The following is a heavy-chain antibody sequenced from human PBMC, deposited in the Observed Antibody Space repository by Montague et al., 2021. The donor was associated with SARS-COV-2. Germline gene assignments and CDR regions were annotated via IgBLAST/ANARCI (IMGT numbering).Heavy chain of an antibody. J-gene: IGHJ3*02. Sequence: SETLSLTCTVSGGSISSSGYYWGWIRQPPGKGLEWIGSIYYSRSTYYNPSLKSRVTISVDTSKNQFSLKLSSVAAADTAVYYCARFPTSYYYDSKAAPATPDAFDIWGQGTMVTVSS. V-gene: IGHV4-39*01. D-gene: IGHD3-22*01. CDR2: IYYSRST. CDR1: GGSISSSGYY. CDR3: ARFPTSYYYDSKAAPATPDAFDI.